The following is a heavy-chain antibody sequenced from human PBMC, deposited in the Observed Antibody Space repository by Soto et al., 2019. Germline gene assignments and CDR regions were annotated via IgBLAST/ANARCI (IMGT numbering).Heavy chain of an antibody. CDR1: GGSFSGYY. V-gene: IGHV4-34*01. J-gene: IGHJ6*03. CDR2: INHSGST. D-gene: IGHD2-2*02. Sequence: SETLSLTCAVYGGSFSGYYWSWIRQPPGKGLGWIGEINHSGSTNYNPSLKSRVTISVDTSKNQFSLKLSSVTAADTAVYYCARGSGYCSSTSCYMGGYYTDVWGKGTTVTVSS. CDR3: ARGSGYCSSTSCYMGGYYTDV.